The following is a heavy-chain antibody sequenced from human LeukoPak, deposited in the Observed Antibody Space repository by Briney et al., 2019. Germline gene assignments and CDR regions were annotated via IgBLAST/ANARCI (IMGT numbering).Heavy chain of an antibody. CDR1: GGTFSSYA. CDR3: AREKVPAASAGYYYYGMDV. J-gene: IGHJ6*02. Sequence: SVKVSCKASGGTFSSYAISWVRQAPGQGLEWMGGIIPIFGTANYAQKFQGRVTITADESTSTAYMELSSLRPEDTAVYYCAREKVPAASAGYYYYGMDVWGQGTTVTVSS. CDR2: IIPIFGTA. D-gene: IGHD2-2*01. V-gene: IGHV1-69*13.